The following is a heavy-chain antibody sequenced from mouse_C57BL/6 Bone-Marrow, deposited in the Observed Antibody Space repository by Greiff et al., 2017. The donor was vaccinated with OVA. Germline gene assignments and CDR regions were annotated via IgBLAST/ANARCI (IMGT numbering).Heavy chain of an antibody. V-gene: IGHV5-9-1*02. CDR3: RVDVFVFAY. Sequence: EVQRVESGEGLVKPGGSLKLSCAASGFTFSSYAMSWVRQTPEKRLEWVAYISSDGDYIYYADTVKGRFTISRATARHTLYLHIRSLQSEDTAMYYGRVDVFVFAYWGQGTLVTVSA. J-gene: IGHJ3*01. CDR2: ISSDGDYI. D-gene: IGHD1-1*01. CDR1: GFTFSSYA.